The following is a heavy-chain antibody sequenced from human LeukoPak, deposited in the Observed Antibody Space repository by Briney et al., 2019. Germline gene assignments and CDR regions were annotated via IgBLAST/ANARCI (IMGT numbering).Heavy chain of an antibody. V-gene: IGHV4-59*01. J-gene: IGHJ6*03. CDR3: ARDRVGATLGYYYMDV. Sequence: SETLSLTCTVFGGSISSYYWSWIRQPPGKGLEWIGNIYYRGSTNYNPSLKSRVTISVDTSKSQFSLKLSSVTAADTAVYYCARDRVGATLGYYYMDVWGKGTTVTVSS. CDR1: GGSISSYY. D-gene: IGHD1-26*01. CDR2: IYYRGST.